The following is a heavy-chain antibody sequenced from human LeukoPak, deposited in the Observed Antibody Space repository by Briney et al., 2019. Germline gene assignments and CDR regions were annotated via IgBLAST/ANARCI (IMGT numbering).Heavy chain of an antibody. CDR1: GGSISSYY. Sequence: SETLSLTCTVSGGSISSYYWSWIRQPAGKGLEWIGRIYTSGTTHYNPSLKSRVTMSVDTSKNQFSLKLSSVTAADTAVYYCARDRRGYSYGSRSYYFDYWGQGTLVTVSS. CDR3: ARDRRGYSYGSRSYYFDY. J-gene: IGHJ4*02. D-gene: IGHD5-18*01. CDR2: IYTSGTT. V-gene: IGHV4-4*07.